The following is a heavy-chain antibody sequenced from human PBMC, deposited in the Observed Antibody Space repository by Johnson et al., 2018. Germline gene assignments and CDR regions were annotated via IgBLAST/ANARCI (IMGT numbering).Heavy chain of an antibody. CDR3: ARDPYFDTGYYYYYMDG. Sequence: QVQLVESGGGVVQPGRSLRLSCAASGFTFISYAMHWVRQAPGKGLEWGALISYDGSNKYFADSVKGRFTISRDNSKNTLYLQMNSLRAEDTAVYYGARDPYFDTGYYYYYMDGWGKGTTVTVSS. D-gene: IGHD3-9*01. CDR2: ISYDGSNK. V-gene: IGHV3-30-3*01. J-gene: IGHJ6*03. CDR1: GFTFISYA.